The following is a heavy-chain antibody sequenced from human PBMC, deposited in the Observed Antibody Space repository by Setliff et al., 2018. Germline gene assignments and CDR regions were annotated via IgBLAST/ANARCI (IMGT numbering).Heavy chain of an antibody. CDR3: TRVTHGLAAPEDY. CDR2: IKSKSEGETR. D-gene: IGHD3-10*01. Sequence: PGGSLRLSCTASGLSYTNDWVSWVRQAPGKGLEWVGRIKSKSEGETRDYAAPVKGRFTISRDDSRNIVYLQMSSLQTEDTALYYCTRVTHGLAAPEDYWGQGTLVTVYS. V-gene: IGHV3-15*01. CDR1: GLSYTNDW. J-gene: IGHJ4*02.